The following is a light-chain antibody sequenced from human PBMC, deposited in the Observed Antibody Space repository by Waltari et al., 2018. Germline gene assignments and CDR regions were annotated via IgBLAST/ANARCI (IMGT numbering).Light chain of an antibody. CDR1: QSFSSSY. Sequence: EIVLTQSPGTLSLSPGERATLSCGASQSFSSSYLAWYQQKPGQAPRLLIYGSSSRATGIPDRFSGSGSRTVFTLTISRLEPEDFAVYYCQQYGSSPYTFGQGTKLEIK. J-gene: IGKJ2*01. V-gene: IGKV3-20*01. CDR2: GSS. CDR3: QQYGSSPYT.